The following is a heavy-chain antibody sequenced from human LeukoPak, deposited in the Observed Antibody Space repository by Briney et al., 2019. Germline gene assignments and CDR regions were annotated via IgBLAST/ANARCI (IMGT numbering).Heavy chain of an antibody. CDR1: GFTFSSYE. CDR2: IYSGGNI. CDR3: ARDFVVNYGWAAFDI. D-gene: IGHD3-10*01. V-gene: IGHV3-53*01. J-gene: IGHJ3*02. Sequence: GGSLRLSCAASGFTFSSYEMNWVRQAPGKGLEWVSVIYSGGNIYYADSVKGRFTISRDNSKNTLYLQMNSLRVEDTAVYYCARDFVVNYGWAAFDIWGQGTMVTVSS.